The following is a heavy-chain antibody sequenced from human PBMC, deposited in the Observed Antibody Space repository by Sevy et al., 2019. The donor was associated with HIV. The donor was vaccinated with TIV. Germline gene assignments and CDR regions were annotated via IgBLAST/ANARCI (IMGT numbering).Heavy chain of an antibody. Sequence: GGSLRLSCAASGFTFSSYSMNWVRQAPGKGLEWVSSISSSSSYIYYAYSVKGRFTISRDNAKNSLYLQMNSLRAEDTAVYYCARDPDYGFDPWGQGTLVTVSS. CDR2: ISSSSSYI. D-gene: IGHD3-10*01. CDR3: ARDPDYGFDP. CDR1: GFTFSSYS. J-gene: IGHJ5*02. V-gene: IGHV3-21*01.